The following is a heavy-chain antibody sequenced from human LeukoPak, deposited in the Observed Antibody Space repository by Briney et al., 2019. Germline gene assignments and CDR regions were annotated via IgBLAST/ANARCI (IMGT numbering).Heavy chain of an antibody. V-gene: IGHV5-51*01. Sequence: SGESLKISCKVSGYSFTSYWIGWVRQMPGKGLEWMGIIYPGDSDTRYSPSFQGHVTISADKSISTAYLQWSSLKASDTAMYYCARLPGHLGGWFDPWGQGTLVTVSS. CDR3: ARLPGHLGGWFDP. CDR2: IYPGDSDT. J-gene: IGHJ5*02. D-gene: IGHD3-10*01. CDR1: GYSFTSYW.